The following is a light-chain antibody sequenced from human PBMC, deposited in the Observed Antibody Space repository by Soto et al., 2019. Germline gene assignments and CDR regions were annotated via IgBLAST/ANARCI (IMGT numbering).Light chain of an antibody. J-gene: IGKJ4*01. CDR2: DAS. V-gene: IGKV3-11*01. CDR3: QQRSSWPPALS. Sequence: EIALTQSPATLSLSPGERATLSCRASQSVRSFLAWYQQKPGQAPRLLIYDASNRATGVPGRFSGSGSGTDFTLTISSLEPEDFAVYYCQQRSSWPPALSFGGGTKVE. CDR1: QSVRSF.